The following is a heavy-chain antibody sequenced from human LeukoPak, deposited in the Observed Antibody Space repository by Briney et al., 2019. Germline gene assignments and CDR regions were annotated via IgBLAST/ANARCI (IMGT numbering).Heavy chain of an antibody. CDR3: AKEAGVIPGDYFDY. CDR1: GFTFSNFW. CDR2: IKQDETEK. V-gene: IGHV3-7*03. Sequence: GGSLRLSCTASGFTFSNFWMGWVRQAPGKGLEWVANIKQDETEKFYLGSVKGRFTISRDNSKNTLYLQMNSLRAEDTAVYYCAKEAGVIPGDYFDYWGQGTLVTVSS. J-gene: IGHJ4*02. D-gene: IGHD3-16*02.